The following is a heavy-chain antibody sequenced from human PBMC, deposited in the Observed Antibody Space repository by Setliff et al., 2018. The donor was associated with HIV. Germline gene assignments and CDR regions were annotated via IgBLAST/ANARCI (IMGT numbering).Heavy chain of an antibody. CDR2: ISSSGNT. J-gene: IGHJ4*02. Sequence: SETLSLTCTVSGGSISSTSYYWGWIRQPPGTGLEWIGSISSSGNTYYNPSLKSRVTTSVDTPKNQFSLKLNSVTAADTAVYYCAKTIGRYFVIFDNWGQGTLVTVSS. CDR1: GGSISSTSYY. V-gene: IGHV4-39*01. CDR3: AKTIGRYFVIFDN. D-gene: IGHD3-9*01.